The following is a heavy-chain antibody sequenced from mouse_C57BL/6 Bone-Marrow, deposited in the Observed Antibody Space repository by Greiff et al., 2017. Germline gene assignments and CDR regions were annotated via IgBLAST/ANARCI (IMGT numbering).Heavy chain of an antibody. V-gene: IGHV1-18*01. Sequence: EVKLVESGPELVKPGASVKIPCKASGYTFTDYNMDWVKQSHGKSLEWIGDINPNNGGTIYNQKFKGKATLTVDKSSSTAYMELRSLTSEDTAVYYCARRGIQALDYWGQGTTRTVSS. CDR3: ARRGIQALDY. CDR1: GYTFTDYN. J-gene: IGHJ2*01. CDR2: INPNNGGT. D-gene: IGHD3-2*02.